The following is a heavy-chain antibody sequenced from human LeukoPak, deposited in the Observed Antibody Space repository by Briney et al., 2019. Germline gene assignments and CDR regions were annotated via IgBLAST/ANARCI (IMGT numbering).Heavy chain of an antibody. J-gene: IGHJ3*01. D-gene: IGHD4-17*01. CDR3: AKEXGXGVRGAXXX. CDR2: ISGSGGST. CDR1: GFTFSSYA. Sequence: GGSLRLSCAASGFTFSSYAMNWVRQAPGKGLEWVSVISGSGGSTYYADSVKGRFTMSRDNSKNTLYLQMNSLRAEDTAVYYCAKEXGXGVRGAXXXWGQGXXXTVX. V-gene: IGHV3-23*01.